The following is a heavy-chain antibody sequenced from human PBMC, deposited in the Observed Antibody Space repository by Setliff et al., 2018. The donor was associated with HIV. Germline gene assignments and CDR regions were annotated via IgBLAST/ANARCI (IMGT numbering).Heavy chain of an antibody. J-gene: IGHJ4*02. CDR2: IYYSGTT. CDR3: ARDGKEIDY. V-gene: IGHV4-39*07. D-gene: IGHD1-26*01. CDR1: GGSITINSYY. Sequence: SETLSLTCTVSGGSITINSYYWGWIRQPPGKGLESIGTIYYSGTTYYNPSLKSRITISVDTSKNQFSLELNSVTAADTAVYYCARDGKEIDYWGQGILVTVSS.